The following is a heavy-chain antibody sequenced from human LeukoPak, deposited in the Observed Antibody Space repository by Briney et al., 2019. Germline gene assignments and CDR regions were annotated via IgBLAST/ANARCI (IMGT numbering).Heavy chain of an antibody. Sequence: ASVKVSCKASGYSFINYYIHWVRQAPGQGLEWVGWINPNSGGTNYAQKFQGRVTMTRDTSISTAYMELSRLLSGDTAVYYCARDSGSYYAFDIWGQGTMVTVSS. D-gene: IGHD1-26*01. J-gene: IGHJ3*02. CDR2: INPNSGGT. CDR3: ARDSGSYYAFDI. V-gene: IGHV1-2*02. CDR1: GYSFINYY.